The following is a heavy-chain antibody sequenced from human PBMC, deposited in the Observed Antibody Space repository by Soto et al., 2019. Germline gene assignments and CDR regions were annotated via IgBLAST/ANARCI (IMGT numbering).Heavy chain of an antibody. CDR2: IYYSGST. CDR3: ARQGGTATAPQDYYYYYMDV. CDR1: GGSISSYY. J-gene: IGHJ6*03. Sequence: PSETLSLTCTVSGGSISSYYWSWIRQPPGKGLEWIGYIYYSGSTNYNPSLKSRVTISVDTSKNQFSLKLSSVTAADTAVYYCARQGGTATAPQDYYYYYMDVWGKGTTVTVSS. D-gene: IGHD5-18*01. V-gene: IGHV4-59*08.